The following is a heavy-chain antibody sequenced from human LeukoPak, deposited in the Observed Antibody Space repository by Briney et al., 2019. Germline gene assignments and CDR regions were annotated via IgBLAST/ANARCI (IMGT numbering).Heavy chain of an antibody. D-gene: IGHD3-3*01. J-gene: IGHJ3*02. V-gene: IGHV4-34*01. CDR1: GGSTSGYY. CDR3: ASWTLQDFWLSARDI. CDR2: INHSGST. Sequence: SETLSLTCAASGGSTSGYYWSWIRQPPGKGLEWIGEINHSGSTNYNPSLKSRVTISVDTSKNQFSLKLSSVTAADTAVYYCASWTLQDFWLSARDIWGQGTMVTVSS.